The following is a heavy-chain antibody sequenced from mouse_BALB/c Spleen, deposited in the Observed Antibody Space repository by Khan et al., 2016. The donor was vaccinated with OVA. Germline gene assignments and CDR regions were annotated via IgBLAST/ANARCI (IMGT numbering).Heavy chain of an antibody. V-gene: IGHV9-3-1*01. CDR2: INTYTGEP. Sequence: QFQLVQSGPELKKPGETVKISCKASGYTFTNYGMTWVKQAPGKGLKWMGWINTYTGEPTYADAFKGRFAFSLETSATTASLQINNLKNEDTATYFCARVGNYWYFDVWGAWTTVTVSS. CDR1: GYTFTNYG. CDR3: ARVGNYWYFDV. J-gene: IGHJ1*01. D-gene: IGHD2-1*01.